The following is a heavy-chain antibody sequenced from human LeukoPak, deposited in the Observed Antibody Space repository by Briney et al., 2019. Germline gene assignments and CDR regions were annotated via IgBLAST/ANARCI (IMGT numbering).Heavy chain of an antibody. CDR1: GGSISSGSYY. CDR3: ARDHMYDILTGYYSNWFDP. CDR2: IYTSGST. D-gene: IGHD3-9*01. Sequence: PSETLSLTCTVSGGSISSGSYYWSWIRQPAGKGLEWIGRIYTSGSTNYNPSLKSRVTISVDTSKNQFSLKLSSVTAADTAVYYCARDHMYDILTGYYSNWFDPWGQGTLVTVSS. V-gene: IGHV4-61*02. J-gene: IGHJ5*02.